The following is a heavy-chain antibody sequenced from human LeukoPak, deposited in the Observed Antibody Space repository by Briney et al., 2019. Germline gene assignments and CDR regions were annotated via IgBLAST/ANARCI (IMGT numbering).Heavy chain of an antibody. CDR1: GGTFSSYA. Sequence: GSSVKVSCKASGGTFSSYAISWVRQAPGQGLEWMGRIIPIFGIANYAQKFQGRVTITADKSTSTAYMELSSLRSEDTAVYYCARDPSSTAVMRYYFDYWGQGTLVTVSS. J-gene: IGHJ4*02. CDR3: ARDPSSTAVMRYYFDY. D-gene: IGHD4-23*01. CDR2: IIPIFGIA. V-gene: IGHV1-69*04.